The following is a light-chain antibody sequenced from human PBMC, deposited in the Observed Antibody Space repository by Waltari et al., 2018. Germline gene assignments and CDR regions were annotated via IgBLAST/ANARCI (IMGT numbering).Light chain of an antibody. CDR1: QSVLYNSNNKNY. Sequence: DIVMTQSPDSLAVSLGERATINCKSSQSVLYNSNNKNYLAWYQQKPGQHPKLLIYWASTRESGVPDRFSGSGSGTDFTLTISSLQAEDVAVYYCQQYYSTPYTFGQGTKLEI. V-gene: IGKV4-1*01. CDR2: WAS. CDR3: QQYYSTPYT. J-gene: IGKJ2*01.